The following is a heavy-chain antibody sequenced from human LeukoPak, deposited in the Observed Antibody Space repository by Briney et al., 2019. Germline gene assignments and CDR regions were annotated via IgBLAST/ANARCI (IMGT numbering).Heavy chain of an antibody. CDR3: ARDRGGYSEYYFDY. V-gene: IGHV4-4*07. D-gene: IGHD5-18*01. J-gene: IGHJ4*02. CDR1: GGSTNTYC. CDR2: IYPSGST. Sequence: WETLSLTCTVSGGSTNTYCWSWIRQPAEKGLEWIGRIYPSGSTYYNPSLKSRVTISIDKSKNQFSLRLTSVTAADTAVYYCARDRGGYSEYYFDYWGQGSLVTVSS.